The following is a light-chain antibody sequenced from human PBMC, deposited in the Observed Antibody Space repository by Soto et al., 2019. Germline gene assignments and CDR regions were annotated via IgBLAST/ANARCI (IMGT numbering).Light chain of an antibody. V-gene: IGKV1D-12*01. J-gene: IGKJ1*01. CDR3: QQANSFPRT. CDR1: QAISTW. CDR2: TAS. Sequence: DIQMTQSPSSVSASVGDRVTITCRASQAISTWLAWYQQKPGKAPKLLIYTASNLQTGVPSRFSGSGSGTDFTLTISSLQPEDFATYYCQQANSFPRTFGQGTKVEIK.